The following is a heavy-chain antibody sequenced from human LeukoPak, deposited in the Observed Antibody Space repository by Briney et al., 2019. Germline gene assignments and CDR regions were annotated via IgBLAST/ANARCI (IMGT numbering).Heavy chain of an antibody. Sequence: ASVKVSCKASGYSFTDKYMHWVRQAPGQGLEWMGWINPNSGGTNYAQKFQGRVTMATDTSMSTAYMELSRLTSDDTAVYYCARAGGRSWFDPWGQGTLVTVSS. J-gene: IGHJ5*02. CDR1: GYSFTDKY. CDR3: ARAGGRSWFDP. CDR2: INPNSGGT. V-gene: IGHV1-2*02.